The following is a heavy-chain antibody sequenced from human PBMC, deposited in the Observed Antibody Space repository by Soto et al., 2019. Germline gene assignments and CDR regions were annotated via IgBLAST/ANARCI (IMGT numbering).Heavy chain of an antibody. CDR3: ARGRRREPNDYGDYGY. CDR1: GGSFSGYY. CDR2: INHSGST. V-gene: IGHV4-34*01. D-gene: IGHD4-17*01. Sequence: SDTLSLTCAVYGGSFSGYYWSWIRQPPGKGLEWIGEINHSGSTNYNPSLKSRVTISVDTSKNQFSLKLSSVTAADTAVYYCARGRRREPNDYGDYGYWGQGTLVTVSS. J-gene: IGHJ4*02.